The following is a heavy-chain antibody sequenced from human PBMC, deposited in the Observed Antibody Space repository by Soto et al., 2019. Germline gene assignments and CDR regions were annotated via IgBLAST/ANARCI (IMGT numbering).Heavy chain of an antibody. CDR3: AREYSSSIQLAP. CDR2: INPNSGGT. CDR1: GYTFTGYY. Sequence: ASVKVSCKASGYTFTGYYMHWVRQAPGQGLEWMGWINPNSGGTNYAQKFQGWVTMTRDTSISTAYMELSRLRSDDTAVYYCAREYSSSIQLAPWGQGTLVTVSS. J-gene: IGHJ5*02. V-gene: IGHV1-2*04. D-gene: IGHD6-6*01.